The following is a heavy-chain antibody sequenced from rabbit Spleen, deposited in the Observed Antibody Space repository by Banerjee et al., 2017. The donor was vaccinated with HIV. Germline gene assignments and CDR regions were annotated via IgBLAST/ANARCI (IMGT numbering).Heavy chain of an antibody. V-gene: IGHV1S45*01. CDR3: ARDLAGAIGWNFNL. D-gene: IGHD4-1*01. J-gene: IGHJ4*01. CDR2: IDTGFGGTT. CDR1: GLSFISPYY. Sequence: QEQLEESGGGLVQPEGSLPLTGKASGLSFISPYYMCWVPQAPGKGLEWIACIDTGFGGTTYYASWAKGRFTISKTSSTTVTLQMTSLTAADTATYFCARDLAGAIGWNFNLWGPGTLVTVS.